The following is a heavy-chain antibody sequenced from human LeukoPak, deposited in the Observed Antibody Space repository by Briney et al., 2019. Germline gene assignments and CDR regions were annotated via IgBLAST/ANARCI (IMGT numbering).Heavy chain of an antibody. D-gene: IGHD3-22*01. Sequence: ASVKVSCKASGYTFTGYYMHWVRQAPGQGLEWMGWINPNSGGTNYAQKFQGRVTMTRDTSISTAYMELSRLRSDDTAVYYCARDESYYDSSGPGYWGQGTLVTVSS. CDR1: GYTFTGYY. V-gene: IGHV1-2*02. CDR2: INPNSGGT. J-gene: IGHJ4*02. CDR3: ARDESYYDSSGPGY.